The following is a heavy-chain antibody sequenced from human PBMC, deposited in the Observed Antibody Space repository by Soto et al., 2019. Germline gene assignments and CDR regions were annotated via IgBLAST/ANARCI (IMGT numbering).Heavy chain of an antibody. CDR1: GGSISSGDYY. D-gene: IGHD3-10*01. J-gene: IGHJ4*02. Sequence: SETLSLTCTVSGGSISSGDYYWSWIRQPPGKGLEWIGYIYYSGSTYYNPSLKSRVTISLDTSKNQFSLKLSSVTAADTAVYYCARVQDYYGSGSSNPYFDYWGQGTLVTVSS. CDR3: ARVQDYYGSGSSNPYFDY. V-gene: IGHV4-30-4*01. CDR2: IYYSGST.